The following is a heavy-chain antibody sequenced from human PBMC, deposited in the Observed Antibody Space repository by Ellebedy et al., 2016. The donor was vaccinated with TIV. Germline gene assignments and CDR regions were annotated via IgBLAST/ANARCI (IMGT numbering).Heavy chain of an antibody. Sequence: SVKVSCXASGGTFSSYAISWVRQAPGQGLEWMGGIIPIFGTANYAQKFQGRVTITADESTSTAYMELSSLRSEDTAVYYCARDIRYCSGGSCRQDESPFDYWGQGTLVTVSS. CDR1: GGTFSSYA. V-gene: IGHV1-69*13. CDR3: ARDIRYCSGGSCRQDESPFDY. CDR2: IIPIFGTA. J-gene: IGHJ4*02. D-gene: IGHD2-15*01.